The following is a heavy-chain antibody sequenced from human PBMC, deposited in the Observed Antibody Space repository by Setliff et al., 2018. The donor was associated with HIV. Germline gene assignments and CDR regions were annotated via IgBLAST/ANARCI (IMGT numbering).Heavy chain of an antibody. J-gene: IGHJ4*02. CDR3: ARDDYLDGR. D-gene: IGHD4-17*01. V-gene: IGHV3-7*03. CDR2: INRDGDQK. CDR1: GFTFSGRW. Sequence: GGSLRLSCVASGFTFSGRWMAWVRQAPGKGLEWVAHINRDGDQKNYVDSVKGRFIISRDNAKNSVYLDMNSLRVEDTAVYYCARDDYLDGRWGQGTMVTVSS.